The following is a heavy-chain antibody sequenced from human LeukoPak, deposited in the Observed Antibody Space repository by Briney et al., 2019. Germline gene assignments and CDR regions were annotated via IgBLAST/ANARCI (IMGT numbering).Heavy chain of an antibody. CDR1: GFTFSVYE. V-gene: IGHV3-48*03. J-gene: IGHJ4*02. CDR2: IRGGGSPI. Sequence: QPGGSLRLSCAASGFTFSVYEMNWVRQAPGKGLEWISYIRGGGSPIYYADSVKGRFTISRDDAKNSLYLQMNSLRVEDTAVYYCATKVFGTTHFSHWGQGTLVTVSS. CDR3: ATKVFGTTHFSH. D-gene: IGHD3-3*02.